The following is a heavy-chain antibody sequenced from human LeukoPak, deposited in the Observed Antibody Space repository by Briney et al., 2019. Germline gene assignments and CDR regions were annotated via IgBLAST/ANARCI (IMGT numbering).Heavy chain of an antibody. CDR1: GGSFSGYC. J-gene: IGHJ5*02. CDR3: ARGPAMVRGVNWFDP. Sequence: SETLSLTCAVYGGSFSGYCWSWIRQPPWKGLEWIAEINHSGSTNYNPSLKSRVTLSVDTSKNQFSLKLSSVTVADAAVYYCARGPAMVRGVNWFDPWGQGTLVTVSS. D-gene: IGHD3-10*01. V-gene: IGHV4-34*01. CDR2: INHSGST.